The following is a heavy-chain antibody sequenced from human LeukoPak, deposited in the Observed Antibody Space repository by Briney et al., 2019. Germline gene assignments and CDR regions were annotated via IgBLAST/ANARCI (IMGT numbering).Heavy chain of an antibody. CDR1: GGSISSYY. Sequence: SETLSLTCTVSGGSISSYYWSWIRQPPGKGLEWTGYIYYSGSTNYNPSLKSRVTISVDTSKNQFSLKLSSVTAADTAVYYCARQAGYGMYYFDYWGQGTLVTVSS. CDR2: IYYSGST. CDR3: ARQAGYGMYYFDY. J-gene: IGHJ4*02. V-gene: IGHV4-59*08. D-gene: IGHD5-18*01.